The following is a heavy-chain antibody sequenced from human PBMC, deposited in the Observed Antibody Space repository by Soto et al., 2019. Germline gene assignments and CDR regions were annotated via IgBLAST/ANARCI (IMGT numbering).Heavy chain of an antibody. CDR2: ISGSGGST. Sequence: GGLRLACAASGFTFSSYAMSWVRQAPGKGLEWVSAISGSGGSTYYADSVKGRFTISRDNSKNTLYLQMNSLRAEDTAVYYCARQIAVHYYYYGMDVWGQGTTVTVSS. J-gene: IGHJ6*02. D-gene: IGHD6-19*01. V-gene: IGHV3-23*01. CDR3: ARQIAVHYYYYGMDV. CDR1: GFTFSSYA.